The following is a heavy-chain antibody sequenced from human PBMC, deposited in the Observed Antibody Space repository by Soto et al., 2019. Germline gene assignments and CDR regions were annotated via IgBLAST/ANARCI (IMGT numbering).Heavy chain of an antibody. V-gene: IGHV5-51*01. Sequence: PGESLKISCKGSGYSFTSYWIGWVRQMPGKGLEWMGIIYPGDSDTRYSPSFQGQVTISADKSISTAYLQWSSLKASDTAMYYWAGQKPSHYYDSSGNAFDIWGKGTMVTVSS. CDR3: AGQKPSHYYDSSGNAFDI. CDR2: IYPGDSDT. D-gene: IGHD3-22*01. J-gene: IGHJ3*02. CDR1: GYSFTSYW.